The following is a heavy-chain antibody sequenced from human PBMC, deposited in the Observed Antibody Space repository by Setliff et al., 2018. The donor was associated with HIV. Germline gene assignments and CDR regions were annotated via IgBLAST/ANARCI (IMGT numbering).Heavy chain of an antibody. CDR1: GFTFSSYA. V-gene: IGHV3-23*01. D-gene: IGHD3-22*01. CDR2: ISGSGGDT. Sequence: PGGSLRLSCAASGFTFSSYAMSWVRQALGKGLECVAVISGSGGDTYYADAVKGRFVISREKSKSTLYLQMNSLRAEDTAVYYCARHYYDNSLDYWGQGTLVTVSS. J-gene: IGHJ4*02. CDR3: ARHYYDNSLDY.